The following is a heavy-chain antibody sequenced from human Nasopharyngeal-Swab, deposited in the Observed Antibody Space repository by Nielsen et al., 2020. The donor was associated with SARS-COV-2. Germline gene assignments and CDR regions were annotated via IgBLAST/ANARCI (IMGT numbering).Heavy chain of an antibody. D-gene: IGHD3-3*01. CDR2: IYPGDSDT. V-gene: IGHV5-51*01. CDR3: ARQAPHYDFWSGSAYYMDV. CDR1: GYSFTSYW. J-gene: IGHJ6*03. Sequence: GESLKISCKGSGYSFTSYWIGWVRQMPGKGLEWMGIIYPGDSDTRYSPSFQGQVTISADKSISTAYLQWSSLKASDTAMYYCARQAPHYDFWSGSAYYMDVWGTGTTFTVSS.